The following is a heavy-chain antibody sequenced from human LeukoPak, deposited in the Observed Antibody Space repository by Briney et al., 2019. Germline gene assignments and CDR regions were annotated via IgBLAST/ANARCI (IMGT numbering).Heavy chain of an antibody. Sequence: GGSLTLSYTTSGFTCGDYAVRWVRQAPGKGREWVGVIRSKAYGGTTDFAPSVKDRFSILRDDSKSIAYLQMNSLRTEDTAMYYCTRAFEPNTGWYIHFYWGQGTLVTVSS. V-gene: IGHV3-49*04. D-gene: IGHD6-19*01. CDR3: TRAFEPNTGWYIHFY. CDR2: IRSKAYGGTT. CDR1: GFTCGDYA. J-gene: IGHJ4*02.